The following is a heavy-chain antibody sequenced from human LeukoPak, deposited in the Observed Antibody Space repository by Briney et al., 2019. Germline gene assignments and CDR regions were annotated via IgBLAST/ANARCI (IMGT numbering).Heavy chain of an antibody. D-gene: IGHD2-2*01. J-gene: IGHJ4*02. CDR3: AKDRAVPAAQYYFDY. V-gene: IGHV3-30*02. CDR1: GFTVSSNY. Sequence: SGGSLRLSCAASGFTVSSNYMSWVRQAPGKGLEWVAFIRYDGSNKYYADSVKGRFTISRDNSKNTLYLQMNSLRAEDTAVYYCAKDRAVPAAQYYFDYWGQGTLVTVSS. CDR2: IRYDGSNK.